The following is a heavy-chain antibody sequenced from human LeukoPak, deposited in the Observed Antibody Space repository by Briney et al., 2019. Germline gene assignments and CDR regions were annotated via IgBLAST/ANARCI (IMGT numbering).Heavy chain of an antibody. D-gene: IGHD1-1*01. J-gene: IGHJ4*02. Sequence: ASVKVSCKASGYTFPANYMHWVRQAPGQGLEWMGWINPNSGGSNCAQKFQGRVTMARETSISTAYMELSRLSSDDTAVYYCARVQVSDDNWGFFDYWGQGTLVTVSS. V-gene: IGHV1-2*02. CDR3: ARVQVSDDNWGFFDY. CDR1: GYTFPANY. CDR2: INPNSGGS.